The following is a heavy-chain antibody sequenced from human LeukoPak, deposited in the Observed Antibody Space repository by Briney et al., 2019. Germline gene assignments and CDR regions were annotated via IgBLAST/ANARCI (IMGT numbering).Heavy chain of an antibody. Sequence: GGSLRLSCAASGFTISTYEVNWVRQAPGKGLEWVSYISSSGNTIYYADSVQGRFTVSRDNAKNSLYLQMNRLRAEDTAVYYCARDRYSSSWYNWFDPWGQGTLVTVSS. D-gene: IGHD6-13*01. J-gene: IGHJ5*02. CDR2: ISSSGNTI. CDR3: ARDRYSSSWYNWFDP. V-gene: IGHV3-48*03. CDR1: GFTISTYE.